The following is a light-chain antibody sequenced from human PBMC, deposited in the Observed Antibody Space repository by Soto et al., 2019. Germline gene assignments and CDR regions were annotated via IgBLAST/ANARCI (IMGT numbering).Light chain of an antibody. CDR1: QTITTY. J-gene: IGKJ1*01. Sequence: DIQMTQSPSSLSASVGDRVTISCRASQTITTYLNWYQQKPGKAPQLLIYGASILQSGVPSRFTGSGSGTHFTLTLSSLQPDDFATYHCQQTHSTPWTFGQGTKVDVK. CDR3: QQTHSTPWT. V-gene: IGKV1-39*01. CDR2: GAS.